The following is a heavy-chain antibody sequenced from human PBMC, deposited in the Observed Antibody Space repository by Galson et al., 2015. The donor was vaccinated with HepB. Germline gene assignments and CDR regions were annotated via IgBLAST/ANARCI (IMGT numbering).Heavy chain of an antibody. Sequence: SLRLSCAASGFRFTKYTMAWVRQVPGKGLEWVSAVTGGGEITYFADSVRGRFSISKDISQNTVHLQMNRLRVEDTAIYHCAKVAILGATPHYFDFLGQGTQVTVSS. CDR3: AKVAILGATPHYFDF. CDR1: GFRFTKYT. J-gene: IGHJ4*02. D-gene: IGHD3-16*01. CDR2: VTGGGEIT. V-gene: IGHV3-23*01.